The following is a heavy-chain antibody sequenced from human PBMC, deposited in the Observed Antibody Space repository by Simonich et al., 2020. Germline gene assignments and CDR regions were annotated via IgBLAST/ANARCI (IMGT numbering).Heavy chain of an antibody. J-gene: IGHJ4*02. V-gene: IGHV3-48*03. D-gene: IGHD4-17*01. CDR3: ARHYYGDYYFDY. CDR1: GFTFSSYE. CDR2: ISSSGSTI. Sequence: EVQLVESGGGLVQPGGSLRLSCAASGFTFSSYEMNWVRQAPGKGREWVSYISSSGSTIYYADSVKGRFTISRDNAKNSLYLQMNSLRAEDTAVYYCARHYYGDYYFDYWGQGTLVTVSS.